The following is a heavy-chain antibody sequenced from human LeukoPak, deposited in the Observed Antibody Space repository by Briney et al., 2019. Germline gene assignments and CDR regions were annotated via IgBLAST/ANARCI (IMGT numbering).Heavy chain of an antibody. CDR2: IYPGDSDT. Sequence: GESLQISCKGSGYSFTSYWIGWVRQLPGKGLEWMGIIYPGDSDTRYSPSFQSQVTISADKSISTAYLQWSSLKASDTAMYYCATGDCSSTSCPFDYWGQGTLVTVSS. CDR3: ATGDCSSTSCPFDY. J-gene: IGHJ4*02. D-gene: IGHD2-2*01. CDR1: GYSFTSYW. V-gene: IGHV5-51*01.